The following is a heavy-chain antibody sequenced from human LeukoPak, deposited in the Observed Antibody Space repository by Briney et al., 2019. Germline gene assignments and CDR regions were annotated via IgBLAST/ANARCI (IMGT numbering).Heavy chain of an antibody. Sequence: ASVKVSCKASGYTFTGYYMHWVRQAPGQGLEWMGWINPNSGGTNYAQKFQGRVTMTRDTSISTAYMKLSRLRSDDTAVYYCARRFGAARGYYFDYWGQGTLVTVSS. CDR1: GYTFTGYY. CDR3: ARRFGAARGYYFDY. D-gene: IGHD6-6*01. CDR2: INPNSGGT. J-gene: IGHJ4*02. V-gene: IGHV1-2*02.